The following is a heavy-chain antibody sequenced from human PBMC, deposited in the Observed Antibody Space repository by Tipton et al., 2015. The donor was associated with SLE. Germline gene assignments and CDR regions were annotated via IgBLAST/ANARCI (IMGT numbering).Heavy chain of an antibody. J-gene: IGHJ5*02. Sequence: TLSLTCAVYGGSFSGYYWSWIRQPPGKGLEWIGEINHSGSTNYNPSLKSRVTISMDTSKNQLSLKLSSVTAADTAVYFCARDGDYYGSGIYYKGWFDPWGQGTLVTVSS. V-gene: IGHV4-34*01. CDR1: GGSFSGYY. CDR2: INHSGST. D-gene: IGHD3-10*01. CDR3: ARDGDYYGSGIYYKGWFDP.